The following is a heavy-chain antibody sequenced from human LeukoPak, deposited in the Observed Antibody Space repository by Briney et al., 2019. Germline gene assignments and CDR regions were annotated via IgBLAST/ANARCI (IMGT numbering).Heavy chain of an antibody. J-gene: IGHJ5*02. V-gene: IGHV4-59*01. CDR3: ARGCSAGTPHNWFDP. CDR1: GGSISGYY. Sequence: SETLSLTCTVSGGSISGYYWSWIRQPPGKGLEWIGYIYYSGSTNYNPSLKSRVTISIDTSKNQFSLKLSSVTAADTAVYYCARGCSAGTPHNWFDPWGQGTLVTVSS. CDR2: IYYSGST. D-gene: IGHD6-13*01.